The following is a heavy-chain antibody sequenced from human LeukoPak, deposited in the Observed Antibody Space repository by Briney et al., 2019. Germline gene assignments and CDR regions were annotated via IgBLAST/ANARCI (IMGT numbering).Heavy chain of an antibody. CDR2: IWYDGSNK. J-gene: IGHJ2*01. Sequence: GSLRLSCAASGFTFSSYAMSWVRQAPGKGLEWVAVIWYDGSNKYYPDSVQGRFTISRDNSKNTLYLQVNSLRAEDTAVYYCARDRSMSGWYIDLWGRGTLVTVSS. CDR3: ARDRSMSGWYIDL. CDR1: GFTFSSYA. V-gene: IGHV3-33*08. D-gene: IGHD2/OR15-2a*01.